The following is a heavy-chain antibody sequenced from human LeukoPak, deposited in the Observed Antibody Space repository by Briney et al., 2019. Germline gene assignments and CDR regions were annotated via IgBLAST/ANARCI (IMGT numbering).Heavy chain of an antibody. V-gene: IGHV4-39*07. CDR1: GGSISSSSYY. CDR2: IYYSGST. Sequence: SETLSLTCTVSGGSISSSSYYWGWIRQPPGKGLERIGSIYYSGSTYYNPSLKSRVTISVDTSKNQFSLKLSSVTAADTAVYYCASGGGLVGATSSPGYYYMDVWGKGTTVTVSS. D-gene: IGHD1-26*01. CDR3: ASGGGLVGATSSPGYYYMDV. J-gene: IGHJ6*03.